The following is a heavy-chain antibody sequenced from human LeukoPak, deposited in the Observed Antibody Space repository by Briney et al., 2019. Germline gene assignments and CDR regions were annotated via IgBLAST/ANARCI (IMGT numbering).Heavy chain of an antibody. CDR2: IYYSGST. CDR3: VGVRRYYYYYYYMDV. Sequence: PSETLSLTCTVSGGSISSSSYYWGWVRQPPGKGLEWIGIIYYSGSTYYNPSLKSRVTISVDTSKNQFSLKLSSVTAADTAVYYCVGVRRYYYYYYYMDVWGKGTTVTISS. CDR1: GGSISSSSYY. V-gene: IGHV4-39*01. J-gene: IGHJ6*03. D-gene: IGHD3-10*01.